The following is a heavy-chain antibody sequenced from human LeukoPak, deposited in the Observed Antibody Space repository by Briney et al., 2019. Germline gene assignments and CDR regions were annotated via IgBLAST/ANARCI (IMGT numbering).Heavy chain of an antibody. V-gene: IGHV3-15*01. CDR3: TSHAAFDP. J-gene: IGHJ5*02. CDR2: IKSKNVGGTT. Sequence: GGSLRLSCAASGFTFNNAWMNWVRQAPGKGLEWVGRIKSKNVGGTTDYAAPVKGRFTISRDDSKNTVYPQMNSLKIEDTAVYYCTSHAAFDPWGQGTLVTVSS. CDR1: GFTFNNAW.